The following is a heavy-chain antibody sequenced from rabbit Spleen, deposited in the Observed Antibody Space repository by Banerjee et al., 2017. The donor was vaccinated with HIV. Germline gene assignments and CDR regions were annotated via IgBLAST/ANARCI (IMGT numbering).Heavy chain of an antibody. Sequence: EESGGDLVKPGASLTLTCTASGFDFSSYGVSWVRQAPGKGLEWIGYIDPLFGTTYYANWVNGRFTISSHNAQNTLYLQLNSLTAADTATYFCVRGASSSGYYSLWGPGTLVTVS. D-gene: IGHD1-1*01. CDR3: VRGASSSGYYSL. J-gene: IGHJ6*01. CDR1: GFDFSSYG. V-gene: IGHV1S47*01. CDR2: IDPLFGTT.